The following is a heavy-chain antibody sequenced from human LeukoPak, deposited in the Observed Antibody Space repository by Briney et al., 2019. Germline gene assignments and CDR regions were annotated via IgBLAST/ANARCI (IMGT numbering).Heavy chain of an antibody. CDR2: ISYDGSNK. CDR1: GFTFSNYA. Sequence: GGSLRLSCAASGFTFSNYAMHWVRQAPGKGLEWVALISYDGSNKYYADSVKGRFTISRDNSKNTLYLQMNSLRAEDTAVYYCARAPGKYSTSSFDYWGQGTLVTVSS. D-gene: IGHD6-6*01. J-gene: IGHJ4*02. V-gene: IGHV3-30-3*01. CDR3: ARAPGKYSTSSFDY.